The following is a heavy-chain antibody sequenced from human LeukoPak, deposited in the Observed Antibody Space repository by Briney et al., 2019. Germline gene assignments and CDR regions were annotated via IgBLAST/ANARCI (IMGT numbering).Heavy chain of an antibody. CDR1: GGTFSSYA. Sequence: SVKVSCKASGGTFSSYAISWVRQAPGQGLEWMGGIIPIFGTANYAQKFQGRVTITADESTSTAYMELSSLRSEDTAVYYCARGYYHGSGREDGMDVWGKGTTVTVSS. D-gene: IGHD3-10*01. J-gene: IGHJ6*04. CDR3: ARGYYHGSGREDGMDV. CDR2: IIPIFGTA. V-gene: IGHV1-69*13.